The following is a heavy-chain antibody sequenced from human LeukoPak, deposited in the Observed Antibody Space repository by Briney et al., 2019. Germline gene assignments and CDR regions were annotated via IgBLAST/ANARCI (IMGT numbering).Heavy chain of an antibody. CDR1: GVTVSSNY. Sequence: GGSLRLSCAASGVTVSSNYMNWVRQAPGKGLEWVSVIYGGGNIYYADAVKGRFTISRDNSKNTLYLQMNSLRAEDTAVYYCARGAGYNYPYYFDYWGQGTLVTVSS. V-gene: IGHV3-53*01. CDR3: ARGAGYNYPYYFDY. J-gene: IGHJ4*02. CDR2: IYGGGNI. D-gene: IGHD5-24*01.